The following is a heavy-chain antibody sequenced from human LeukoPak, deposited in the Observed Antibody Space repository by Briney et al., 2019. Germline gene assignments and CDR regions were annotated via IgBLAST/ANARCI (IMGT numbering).Heavy chain of an antibody. CDR3: ARAVAGRLDY. CDR1: GDSVSSNSVA. V-gene: IGHV6-1*01. Sequence: SQTLSLTCGISGDSVSSNSVAWIWIRQSPSRGLEWLGRTYYRSKWYNDYAVSVKSRITINADTSKNQFSLQLNSVTPEDTAVYYCARAVAGRLDYWGQGTLVTVSS. CDR2: TYYRSKWYN. J-gene: IGHJ4*02. D-gene: IGHD6-19*01.